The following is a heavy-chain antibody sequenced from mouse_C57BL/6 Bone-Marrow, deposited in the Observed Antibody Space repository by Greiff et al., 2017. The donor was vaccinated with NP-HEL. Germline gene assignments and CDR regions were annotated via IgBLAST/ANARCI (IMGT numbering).Heavy chain of an antibody. D-gene: IGHD1-1*01. J-gene: IGHJ3*01. CDR2: IYPGDGDT. CDR1: GYAFSSYW. V-gene: IGHV1-80*01. CDR3: ISSLWFAY. Sequence: VQLVESGAELVKPGASVKISCKASGYAFSSYWMNWVKQRPGKGLEWIGQIYPGDGDTNYNGKFKGKATLTADKSSSTAYMQLSSLTSEDSAVYFCISSLWFAYWGQGTLVTVSA.